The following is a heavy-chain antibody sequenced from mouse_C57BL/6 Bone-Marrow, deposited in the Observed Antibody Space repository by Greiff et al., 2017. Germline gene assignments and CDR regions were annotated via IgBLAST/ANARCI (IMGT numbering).Heavy chain of an antibody. CDR1: GYTFTSYW. V-gene: IGHV1-64*01. Sequence: QVHVKQSGAELVKPGASVKLSCKASGYTFTSYWMHWVKQRPGQGLEWIGMIHPNSGSTNYNEKFKSKATLTVDKSSSTAYMQLSSLTSEDAAVYYCAITTVHAYWGQGTLVTVSA. D-gene: IGHD1-1*01. CDR2: IHPNSGST. J-gene: IGHJ3*01. CDR3: AITTVHAY.